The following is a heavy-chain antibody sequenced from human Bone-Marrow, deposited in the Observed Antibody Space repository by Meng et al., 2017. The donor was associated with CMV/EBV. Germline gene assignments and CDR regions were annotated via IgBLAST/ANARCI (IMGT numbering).Heavy chain of an antibody. V-gene: IGHV3-21*01. CDR3: VRGRGYMNKYYSMDV. J-gene: IGHJ6*02. CDR1: GFTFRSYT. Sequence: GGSLRLSCAASGFTFRSYTMNWVRQAPGKGLEWVSSISSSSNYIYNADSVKGRFTISRDNAKNSLYLQMNSLRAEDTAVYYCVRGRGYMNKYYSMDVRGQGTTVTVSS. D-gene: IGHD3-22*01. CDR2: ISSSSNYI.